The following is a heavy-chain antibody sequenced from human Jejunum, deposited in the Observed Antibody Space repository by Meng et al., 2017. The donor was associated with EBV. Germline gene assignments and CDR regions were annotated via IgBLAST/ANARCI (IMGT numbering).Heavy chain of an antibody. Sequence: QVQLVQSGAEVKRPGASVKGSCRASGYTFTRSGISWVRQAPGQGLEWMGWISTNSGNTNYAEKFQGRVTMTADPSTTTAYMELRSLGSDDSAVYYCARDVNYVPDYWGQGTLVTVSS. CDR2: ISTNSGNT. J-gene: IGHJ4*02. V-gene: IGHV1-18*01. D-gene: IGHD3-10*02. CDR1: GYTFTRSG. CDR3: ARDVNYVPDY.